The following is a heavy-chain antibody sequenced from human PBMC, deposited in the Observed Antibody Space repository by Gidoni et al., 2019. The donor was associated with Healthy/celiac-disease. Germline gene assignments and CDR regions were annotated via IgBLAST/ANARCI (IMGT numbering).Heavy chain of an antibody. D-gene: IGHD3-9*01. Sequence: EVQLVQSGAEVKKQGASRKISGKGSGYSLTSYWIGWMSQMPGKGLEWLGIIYPGDSDTRSSPSFQGQVPISADKSISTAYLQWCSLKASDTAMYYCARGGYFDWLRLFDYWGQVTLVTVSS. CDR3: ARGGYFDWLRLFDY. V-gene: IGHV5-51*03. CDR2: IYPGDSDT. J-gene: IGHJ4*02. CDR1: GYSLTSYW.